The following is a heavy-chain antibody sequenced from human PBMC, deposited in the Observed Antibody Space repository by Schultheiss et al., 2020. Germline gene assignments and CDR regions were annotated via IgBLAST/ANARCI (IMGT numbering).Heavy chain of an antibody. D-gene: IGHD4-17*01. V-gene: IGHV4-61*08. J-gene: IGHJ6*03. CDR3: ARLYGDYLPPSYMDV. CDR1: GGSISSGGYY. Sequence: SETLSLTCTVSGGSISSGGYYWSWIRQPPGKGLEWIGEINHSGSTNYNPSLKSRVTISLDMSTNQFSLKLSSVTAADTAVYYCARLYGDYLPPSYMDVWGKGTTVTVSS. CDR2: INHSGST.